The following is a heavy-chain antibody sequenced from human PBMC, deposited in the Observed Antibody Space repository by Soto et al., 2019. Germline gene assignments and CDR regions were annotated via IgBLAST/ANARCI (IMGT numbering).Heavy chain of an antibody. CDR3: ARRGVSYGMDV. CDR1: GGSISSGGYY. J-gene: IGHJ6*02. D-gene: IGHD3-10*01. CDR2: IYYSGST. V-gene: IGHV4-31*03. Sequence: SETLSLTCTVSGGSISSGGYYWSWIRQHPGKGLEWIGYIYYSGSTYYNPSLKSRVTISVDTSKNQFPLKLSSVTAADTAVYYCARRGVSYGMDVWGQGTTVTVSS.